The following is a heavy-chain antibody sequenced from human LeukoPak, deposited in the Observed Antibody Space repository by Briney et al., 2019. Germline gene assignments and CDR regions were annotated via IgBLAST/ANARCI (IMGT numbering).Heavy chain of an antibody. CDR1: GFTVSSND. CDR3: ARNLYYYDSSGYYYY. V-gene: IGHV3-66*01. CDR2: IYSGGST. J-gene: IGHJ4*02. Sequence: GGSLRLSCAASGFTVSSNDMSWVRQAPGKGLEWVSAIYSGGSTYYADSVKGRFTISRDNSKNTLYLQMNSLRAEDTAVYYCARNLYYYDSSGYYYYWGQGTLVTVSS. D-gene: IGHD3-22*01.